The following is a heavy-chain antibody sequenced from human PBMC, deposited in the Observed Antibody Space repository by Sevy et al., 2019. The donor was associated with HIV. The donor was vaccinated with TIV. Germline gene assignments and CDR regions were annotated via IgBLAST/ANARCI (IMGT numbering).Heavy chain of an antibody. Sequence: GGSLRLSCAASGFTFRNYAMTWVRQAPGKGLEWVSTISDSGVITYYADFVQGRFTFSRDNSRNTVSLLMNSLRAEDTAVYYCAKVYQALGSHYSYYYGMDVWGQGTTVTVSS. CDR2: ISDSGVIT. D-gene: IGHD2-2*01. V-gene: IGHV3-23*01. CDR1: GFTFRNYA. CDR3: AKVYQALGSHYSYYYGMDV. J-gene: IGHJ6*02.